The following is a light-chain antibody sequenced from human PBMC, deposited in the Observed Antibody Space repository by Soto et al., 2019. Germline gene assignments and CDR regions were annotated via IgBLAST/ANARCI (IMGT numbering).Light chain of an antibody. CDR3: QQLNSYPIT. Sequence: IQLTQSPSSLSASVGDRVTITCRASQGTGRYLAWYQQKPGKAPKLLIYSAPTLQSGVPSGFTGSGSGTDFTLTISSLQPEDFATYYCQQLNSYPITFGQGTRLEIK. CDR1: QGTGRY. J-gene: IGKJ5*01. V-gene: IGKV1-9*01. CDR2: SAP.